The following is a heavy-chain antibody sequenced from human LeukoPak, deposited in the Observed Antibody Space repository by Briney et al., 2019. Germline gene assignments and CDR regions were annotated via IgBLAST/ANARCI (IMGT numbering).Heavy chain of an antibody. CDR2: IKSESDGGTT. V-gene: IGHV3-15*01. D-gene: IGHD1-20*01. CDR3: TTGPNWNGGANAFDI. Sequence: GGSLRLSCAASGFTFTYAWMTWVRQAPGKGLEWVGRIKSESDGGTTDYAAPVKGRFTISRDDSKNTLYLQMNSLKTEVTAVYYCTTGPNWNGGANAFDIWGQGTMVTVSS. CDR1: GFTFTYAW. J-gene: IGHJ3*02.